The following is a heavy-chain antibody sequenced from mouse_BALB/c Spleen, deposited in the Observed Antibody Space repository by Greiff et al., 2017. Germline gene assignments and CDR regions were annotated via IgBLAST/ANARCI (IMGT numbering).Heavy chain of an antibody. J-gene: IGHJ3*01. CDR2: ILPGSGST. CDR1: GYTFSSYW. D-gene: IGHD2-4*01. Sequence: QVQLQQSGAELMKPGASVKISCKATGYTFSSYWIEWVKQRPGHGLEWIGEILPGSGSTNYNEKFKGKATFTADTSSNTAYMQLSSLTSEDSAVYYCARRIYYDYEGFAYWGQGTLVTVSA. V-gene: IGHV1-9*01. CDR3: ARRIYYDYEGFAY.